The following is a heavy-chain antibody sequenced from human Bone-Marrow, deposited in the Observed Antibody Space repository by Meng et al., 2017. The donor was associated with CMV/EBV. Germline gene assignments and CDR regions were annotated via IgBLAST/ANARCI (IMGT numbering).Heavy chain of an antibody. CDR3: ARVRTDYYDATFYYPDLFDP. D-gene: IGHD3-22*01. CDR1: GYTFIAHY. CDR2: ISPYSGAT. Sequence: ASVKVSCKASGYTFIAHYIHWFRQAPGQGLEWMGWISPYSGATNYAQKFQDRVTMTRDTSISTIYMELSRLRSDDTAVYYCARVRTDYYDATFYYPDLFDPWGQGTLVTVSS. V-gene: IGHV1-2*02. J-gene: IGHJ5*02.